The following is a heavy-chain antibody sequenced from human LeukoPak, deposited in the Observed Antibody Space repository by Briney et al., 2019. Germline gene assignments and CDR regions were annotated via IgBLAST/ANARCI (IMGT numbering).Heavy chain of an antibody. D-gene: IGHD5-24*01. Sequence: GSSVKVSCKASGGTFSSYTISWVRQAPGQGLEWMGRIIPILGIANYAQKFQGRVTNTADKSTSTAYMELSSLRSEDTAVYYCARGGEMATIPTWGQGTLVTVSS. J-gene: IGHJ5*02. CDR1: GGTFSSYT. CDR2: IIPILGIA. CDR3: ARGGEMATIPT. V-gene: IGHV1-69*02.